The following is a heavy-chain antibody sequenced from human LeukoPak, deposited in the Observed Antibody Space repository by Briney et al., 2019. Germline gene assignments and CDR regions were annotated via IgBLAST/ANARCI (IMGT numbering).Heavy chain of an antibody. D-gene: IGHD4-17*01. CDR2: TYYRSKWYN. V-gene: IGHV6-1*01. CDR1: GDSVSSNSAA. Sequence: SQTLSLTCAISGDSVSSNSAAWNWIRQSPSRGLEGLGRTYYRSKWYNDYAGSVKSRITINPDTSKNQFSLQLNSVTPEDTAVYYCAKGAYGDPVDAFDIWGQGTMVTVSS. CDR3: AKGAYGDPVDAFDI. J-gene: IGHJ3*02.